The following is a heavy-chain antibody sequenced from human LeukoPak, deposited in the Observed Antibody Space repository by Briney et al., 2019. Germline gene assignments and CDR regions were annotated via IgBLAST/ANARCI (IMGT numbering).Heavy chain of an antibody. CDR1: GGSISSYY. D-gene: IGHD1-26*01. CDR2: IYYSGST. Sequence: SDTLSLTCTVSGGSISSYYWSWIRQPPGKGLEWIGYIYYSGSTNYNPSLKSRVTISVDTSKNQFSLKLSSVTAADTAVYYCAKDSDYSYMDVWGKGTTVTVSS. J-gene: IGHJ6*03. CDR3: AKDSDYSYMDV. V-gene: IGHV4-59*01.